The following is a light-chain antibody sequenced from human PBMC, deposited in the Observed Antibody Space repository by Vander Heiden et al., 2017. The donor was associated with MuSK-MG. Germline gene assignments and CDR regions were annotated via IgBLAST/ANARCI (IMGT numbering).Light chain of an antibody. CDR1: PSVSSSY. V-gene: IGKV3-20*01. J-gene: IGKJ2*01. CDR2: GAS. Sequence: EDVLTQSPATLSSAPGGRATLTCRASPSVSSSYLAWYQQKPRQAPRLLIYGASTRATGIPDRFSGSGSGTDFTLTISRLEPEDFAVYYCQQYASSPYTFGQGTKLEIK. CDR3: QQYASSPYT.